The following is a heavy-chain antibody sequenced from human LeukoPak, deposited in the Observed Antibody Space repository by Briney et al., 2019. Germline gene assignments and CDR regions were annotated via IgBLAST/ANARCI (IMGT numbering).Heavy chain of an antibody. D-gene: IGHD3/OR15-3a*01. CDR1: GGSISSYY. Sequence: SETLSLTCTVSGGSISSYYWSWIRQPPGKGLEWIGEINHSGSTNYNPSLKSRVTISVDTSKNQFSLKLSSVTAADTAVYYCARGFGPGLVDYWGQGTLVTVSS. V-gene: IGHV4-34*01. J-gene: IGHJ4*02. CDR3: ARGFGPGLVDY. CDR2: INHSGST.